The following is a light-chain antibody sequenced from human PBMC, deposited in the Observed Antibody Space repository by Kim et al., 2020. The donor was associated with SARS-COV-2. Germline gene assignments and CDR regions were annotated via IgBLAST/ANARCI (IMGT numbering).Light chain of an antibody. J-gene: IGKJ1*01. V-gene: IGKV1-27*01. CDR2: AAS. CDR3: EKYDSAPRT. Sequence: DLKMTQSPSSLSASVGDRVTITCRASQDITNSLAWYQRHPGKLPTLLVYAASTLRSGVPSRFRGSGSGTDFTLTITSLQPEGVATYYCEKYDSAPRTFGQGTKADI. CDR1: QDITNS.